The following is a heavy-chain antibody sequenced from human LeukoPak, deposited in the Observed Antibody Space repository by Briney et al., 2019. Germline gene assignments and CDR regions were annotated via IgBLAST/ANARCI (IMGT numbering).Heavy chain of an antibody. J-gene: IGHJ4*02. CDR3: ARGYSSGWYPFAY. CDR1: GGTFSSYA. Sequence: SVNVSCKASGGTFSSYAISWVRQAPGQGLEWMGGIIPIFGTANYAQKFQGRVTITADESTSTAYMELSSLRSEDTAVYYCARGYSSGWYPFAYWGQGTLVTVSS. CDR2: IIPIFGTA. V-gene: IGHV1-69*13. D-gene: IGHD6-19*01.